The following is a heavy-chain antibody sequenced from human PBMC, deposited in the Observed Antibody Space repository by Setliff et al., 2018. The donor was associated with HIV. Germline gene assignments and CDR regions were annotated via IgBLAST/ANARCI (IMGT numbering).Heavy chain of an antibody. V-gene: IGHV4-34*01. J-gene: IGHJ4*02. Sequence: SETPSLTCAVYGGSFSGYYWTWIRQPPGRGLEWIGEIIHSGGTNYNRSLKSRVTISVDTSKNQFSLNLSSVTAADTAVYYCARGGLGVVGAIDYWSQGTLVTVSS. D-gene: IGHD2-15*01. CDR2: IIHSGGT. CDR3: ARGGLGVVGAIDY. CDR1: GGSFSGYY.